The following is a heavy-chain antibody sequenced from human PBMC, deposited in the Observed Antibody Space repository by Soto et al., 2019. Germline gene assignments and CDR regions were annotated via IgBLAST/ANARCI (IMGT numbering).Heavy chain of an antibody. CDR2: INPDNGNT. J-gene: IGHJ5*02. CDR1: GSTFTRYT. CDR3: ARGIAAGQLDP. D-gene: IGHD6-13*01. V-gene: IGHV1-3*01. Sequence: GAPVKASCKASGSTFTRYTMNCVLHAPRQRLEWMGSINPDNGNTKSSQKIQDRVIITRDTSVSTAYMDLSSLRSEDTAVYYCARGIAAGQLDPWGQGTLVTVSS.